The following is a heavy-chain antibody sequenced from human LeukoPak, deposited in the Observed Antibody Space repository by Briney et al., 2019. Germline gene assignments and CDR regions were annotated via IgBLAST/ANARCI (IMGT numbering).Heavy chain of an antibody. V-gene: IGHV4-34*01. Sequence: SETLSLTCAVYGGSFSDYYWSWIRQPPGKGLEWIGEINHSGSTNYNPSLKSRVTISVDTSKNQFSLKLSSVTAADTAVYYCARTGELWFGELSLNPLDYWGQGTLVTVSS. CDR3: ARTGELWFGELSLNPLDY. CDR1: GGSFSDYY. J-gene: IGHJ4*02. CDR2: INHSGST. D-gene: IGHD3-10*01.